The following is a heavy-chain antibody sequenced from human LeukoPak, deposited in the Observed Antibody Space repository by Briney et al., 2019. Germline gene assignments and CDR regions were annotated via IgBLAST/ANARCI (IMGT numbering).Heavy chain of an antibody. V-gene: IGHV3-23*01. CDR3: AKEENYYGSGSSPFDY. CDR2: ISGSGGST. J-gene: IGHJ4*02. D-gene: IGHD3-10*01. CDR1: GFTVSSNY. Sequence: SGGSLRLSCAASGFTVSSNYMSWVRQAPGKGLEWVSAISGSGGSTYYADSVKGRFTISRDNSKNTLYPQMNSLRAEDTAVYYCAKEENYYGSGSSPFDYWGQGTLVTVSS.